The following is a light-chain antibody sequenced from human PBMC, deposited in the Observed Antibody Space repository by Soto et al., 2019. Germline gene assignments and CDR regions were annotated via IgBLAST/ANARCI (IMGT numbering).Light chain of an antibody. CDR1: SSDVGGYNY. CDR2: DVS. J-gene: IGLJ2*01. Sequence: QSVLTQPASVSGSPGQSITISCTGTSSDVGGYNYVSWYQQHPGKAPKLMIYDVSNRPSGVSNRFSGSKSGNAASLTISGLQAEDEEDYYCSSYTGSSTPVVFGGGTKLTVL. V-gene: IGLV2-14*01. CDR3: SSYTGSSTPVV.